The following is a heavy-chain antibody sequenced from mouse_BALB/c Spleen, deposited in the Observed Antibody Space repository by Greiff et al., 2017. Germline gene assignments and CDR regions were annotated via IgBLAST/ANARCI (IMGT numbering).Heavy chain of an antibody. Sequence: QVQLQQSGAELMKPGASVKISCKATGYTFSSYWIEWVKQRPGHGLEWIGEILPGSGSTNYNEKFKGKATFTADTSSNTAYMQLSSLTSEDSAVYYCARSLYGNSDYWGQGTTLTVSS. J-gene: IGHJ2*01. CDR3: ARSLYGNSDY. CDR1: GYTFSSYW. D-gene: IGHD2-10*02. CDR2: ILPGSGST. V-gene: IGHV1-9*01.